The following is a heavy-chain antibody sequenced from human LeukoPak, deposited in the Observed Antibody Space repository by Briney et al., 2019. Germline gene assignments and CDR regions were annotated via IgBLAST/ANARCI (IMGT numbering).Heavy chain of an antibody. CDR1: GYTFTSYD. V-gene: IGHV1-8*01. CDR3: AREQEHHMDV. CDR2: MNPNSGNT. Sequence: ASVKVSCKASGYTFTSYDINWVRQATGQGLEWMGWMNPNSGNTGYAQKFQGRVTITADESTSTAYMELSSLRSEDTAVYYCAREQEHHMDVWGKGTTVTVFS. D-gene: IGHD1/OR15-1a*01. J-gene: IGHJ6*03.